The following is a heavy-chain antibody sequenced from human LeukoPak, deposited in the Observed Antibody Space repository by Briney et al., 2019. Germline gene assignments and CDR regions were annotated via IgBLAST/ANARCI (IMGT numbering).Heavy chain of an antibody. V-gene: IGHV1-18*01. CDR2: ISTYNDNT. D-gene: IGHD3-9*01. Sequence: ASLNVSSKPSVYTFTSYGIRSVRQAPGQRLEWMGWISTYNDNTNYAQKLQRRVNMTTDTSRSTAYKELRSLRSDDTAVDYCARAERGYDILAGYSKYYFDYWGQGTLVIVSS. J-gene: IGHJ4*02. CDR1: VYTFTSYG. CDR3: ARAERGYDILAGYSKYYFDY.